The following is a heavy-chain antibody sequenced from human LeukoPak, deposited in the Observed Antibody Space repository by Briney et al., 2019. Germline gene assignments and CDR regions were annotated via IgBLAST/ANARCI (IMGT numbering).Heavy chain of an antibody. CDR1: GYVFNTFG. V-gene: IGHV1-18*01. D-gene: IGHD4-17*01. Sequence: ASVKVSCKASGYVFNTFGISWVRQAPGQGLEWMGWISTNNGDRIYAQNLRGRVTMSTDTSTRTAYMELRSLRSDDTAVYYCARDPDGDYDFDSLGQGTLVSVSS. J-gene: IGHJ4*02. CDR2: ISTNNGDR. CDR3: ARDPDGDYDFDS.